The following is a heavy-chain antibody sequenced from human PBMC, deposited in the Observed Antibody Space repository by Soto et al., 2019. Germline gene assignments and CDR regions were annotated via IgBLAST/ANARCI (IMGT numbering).Heavy chain of an antibody. V-gene: IGHV3-66*01. Sequence: PGGSLRLSCAASGVTVSSNYMSWVRQTPGKGLEWGSVIYSGGSTYYADSVKGRFTISRDNSKNKRYLKMNSLRSEDPAWYYLVRSGGGSPGGYWGKGPLAPASS. CDR1: GVTVSSNY. CDR3: VRSGGGSPGGY. CDR2: IYSGGST. D-gene: IGHD3-10*01. J-gene: IGHJ4*02.